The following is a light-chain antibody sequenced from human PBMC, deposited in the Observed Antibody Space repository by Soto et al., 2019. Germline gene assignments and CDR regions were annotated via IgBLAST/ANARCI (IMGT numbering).Light chain of an antibody. J-gene: IGKJ4*01. V-gene: IGKV4-1*01. Sequence: DIVMTQSPDSLAVSLGERATINFKSSQSVLYSSNNKNYLAWYQQKPGQPPKLLIYWASTRESGVPDRFSGSGSWTDFTLTISSLQAEDVAVYYCQQYYSTPLSFGGGTKVDIK. CDR3: QQYYSTPLS. CDR1: QSVLYSSNNKNY. CDR2: WAS.